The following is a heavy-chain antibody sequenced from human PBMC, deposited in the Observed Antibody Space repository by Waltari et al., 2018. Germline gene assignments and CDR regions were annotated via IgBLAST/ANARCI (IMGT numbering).Heavy chain of an antibody. V-gene: IGHV3-53*01. CDR3: ARSGYYGYYFDL. J-gene: IGHJ4*02. D-gene: IGHD3-3*01. CDR2: IFGADVR. CDR1: GFRVSDVY. Sequence: DVQLVESGGGLIQPGGSLRLSCAASGFRVSDVYMNWIRRTPDKGLQWVSDIFGADVRRGADSVNGRFSISRDISKNTISLQMTSLRDDDTAVYFCARSGYYGYYFDLWGQGTLVTVST.